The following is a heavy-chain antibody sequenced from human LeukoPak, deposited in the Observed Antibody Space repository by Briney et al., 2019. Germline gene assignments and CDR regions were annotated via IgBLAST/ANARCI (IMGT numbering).Heavy chain of an antibody. V-gene: IGHV4-59*08. Sequence: SETLSLTCAVSGGSISNYYWTWIRQPPGTGLEWIGYVYNSGNTNYNPSLRSRVTISIDASKNQFSLRLNSVTAADTAVYYCARRNVLTEGEAFDIWGQGTMVTVSS. CDR3: ARRNVLTEGEAFDI. J-gene: IGHJ3*02. CDR2: VYNSGNT. D-gene: IGHD3-16*01. CDR1: GGSISNYY.